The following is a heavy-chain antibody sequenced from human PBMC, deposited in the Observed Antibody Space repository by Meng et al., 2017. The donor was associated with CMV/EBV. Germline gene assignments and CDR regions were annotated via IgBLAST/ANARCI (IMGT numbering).Heavy chain of an antibody. CDR1: VYTFTGYG. CDR3: ARDRTMVRGVTGY. Sequence: VQLVQAEAEVKRPGTSVKVAVQDAVYTFTGYGSSGVRQAPGQGLEWMGWISAYNGNTNYAQKLQGIVTMTTDTSTSTAYMELRSLRSDDTAVYYCARDRTMVRGVTGYWGQGTLVTVSS. CDR2: ISAYNGNT. J-gene: IGHJ4*02. V-gene: IGHV1-18*01. D-gene: IGHD3-10*01.